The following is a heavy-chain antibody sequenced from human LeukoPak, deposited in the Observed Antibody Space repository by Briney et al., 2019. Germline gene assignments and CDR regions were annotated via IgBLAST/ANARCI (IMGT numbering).Heavy chain of an antibody. V-gene: IGHV4-59*08. D-gene: IGHD3-9*01. CDR1: GGSISSYY. CDR2: IYYSGST. CDR3: ARHQSNYDILTGYYRPTWSDY. Sequence: PSETLSLTCTVSGGSISSYYWSWIRQPPGKGLEWIGYIYYSGSTNYNPSLKSRVTISVGTSKNQYSLKLSSVTAADTAVYYCARHQSNYDILTGYYRPTWSDYWGQGTLVTVSS. J-gene: IGHJ4*02.